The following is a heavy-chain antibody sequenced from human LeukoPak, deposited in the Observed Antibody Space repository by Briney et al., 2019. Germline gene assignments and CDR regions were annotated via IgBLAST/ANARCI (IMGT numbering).Heavy chain of an antibody. J-gene: IGHJ3*02. CDR3: ASLTIFGVVTAFDI. V-gene: IGHV4-59*01. CDR2: IYYSGST. D-gene: IGHD3-3*01. Sequence: SETLSLTCTVSGGSISSYYWSWIRQPPGKGLEWIGYIYYSGSTNYSPSLKSRVTISVDTSKNQFSLKLSSVTAADTAVYYCASLTIFGVVTAFDIWGQGTMVTVSS. CDR1: GGSISSYY.